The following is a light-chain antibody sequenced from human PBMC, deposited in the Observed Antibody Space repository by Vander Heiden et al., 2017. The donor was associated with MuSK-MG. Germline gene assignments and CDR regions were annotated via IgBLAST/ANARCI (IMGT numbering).Light chain of an antibody. J-gene: IGKJ3*01. CDR1: QSVLYSSNNKNY. Sequence: DIVMTQSPDSLAVSLGERATINCKSSQSVLYSSNNKNYVAWYQQKPGQPPKLLIYWASTRESGVPDRFSGSGSGTDFTLTISSLQAEDVAVYYCQQYYSTPFTVGPGTTVDIK. V-gene: IGKV4-1*01. CDR3: QQYYSTPFT. CDR2: WAS.